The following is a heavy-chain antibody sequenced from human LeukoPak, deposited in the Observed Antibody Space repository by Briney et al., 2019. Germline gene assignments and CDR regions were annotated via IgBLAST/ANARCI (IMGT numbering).Heavy chain of an antibody. V-gene: IGHV1-18*01. CDR2: ISAYNGNT. CDR3: ARYCSGGSCYLFDY. D-gene: IGHD2-15*01. CDR1: GYTFTSYG. J-gene: IGHJ4*02. Sequence: GASVKVSCKASGYTFTSYGISWVRQAPGQGLEWMGWISAYNGNTNYAQKFQGRVTMTRDTSISTAYMELSRLRSDDTAVYYCARYCSGGSCYLFDYWGQGTLVTVSS.